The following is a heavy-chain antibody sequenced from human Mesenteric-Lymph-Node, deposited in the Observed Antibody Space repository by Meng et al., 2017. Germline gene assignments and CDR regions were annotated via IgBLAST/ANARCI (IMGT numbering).Heavy chain of an antibody. V-gene: IGHV4-31*03. CDR2: IYYSGST. CDR1: GCSISSGGYY. CDR3: ARDCEMTVVRGVIITELGFDP. Sequence: QVQLQESGPGLVKPSQTLSPTCTVSGCSISSGGYYWSWIRQHPGKGLAWIGYIYYSGSTYYNPSLKSRVTISVDTSKNQFSLKLSSVTAADTAVYYCARDCEMTVVRGVIITELGFDPWGQGTLVTVSS. J-gene: IGHJ5*02. D-gene: IGHD3-10*01.